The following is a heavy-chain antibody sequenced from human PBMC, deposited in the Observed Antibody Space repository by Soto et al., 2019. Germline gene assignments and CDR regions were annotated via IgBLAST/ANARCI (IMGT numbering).Heavy chain of an antibody. J-gene: IGHJ6*02. CDR1: GYSFTSYW. CDR3: ARTYSSGPPGNYYYYGMDV. Sequence: GESLKISCKGSGYSFTSYWIGWVRQMPGKGLEWMGIIYPGDSDTRYSPSFQGQVTISADKSISTAYLQWSSLKAPDTAMYYCARTYSSGPPGNYYYYGMDVWGQGTTVTVSS. D-gene: IGHD6-19*01. CDR2: IYPGDSDT. V-gene: IGHV5-51*01.